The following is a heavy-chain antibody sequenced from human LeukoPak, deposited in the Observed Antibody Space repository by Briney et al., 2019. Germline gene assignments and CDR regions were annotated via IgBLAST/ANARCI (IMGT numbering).Heavy chain of an antibody. V-gene: IGHV5-10-1*01. CDR1: GYGFTSYW. CDR2: VDPRDSNT. D-gene: IGHD6-19*01. Sequence: GESLQISCKGSGYGFTSYWISWVRQMPGKGLEWMGRVDPRDSNTKYSPAFEGHVTFSADKSISTAFLQWSSLEASDTAVYYCARGGWLDDYWGQGTLVTVSS. J-gene: IGHJ4*02. CDR3: ARGGWLDDY.